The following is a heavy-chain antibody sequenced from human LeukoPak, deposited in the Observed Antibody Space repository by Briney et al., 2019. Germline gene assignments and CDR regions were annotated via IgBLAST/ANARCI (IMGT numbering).Heavy chain of an antibody. V-gene: IGHV3-9*01. J-gene: IGHJ4*02. CDR3: ARDVSRQWENSPYFDY. CDR1: GFTFDDYA. CDR2: ISWNSGSI. Sequence: QPGGSLRLSCAASGFTFDDYAMHWVRQAPGKGLEWVSGISWNSGSIGYADSVKGRFTISRDNAKNSLYLQMNSLRAEDTAVYYCARDVSRQWENSPYFDYWGQGTLVTVSS. D-gene: IGHD1-26*01.